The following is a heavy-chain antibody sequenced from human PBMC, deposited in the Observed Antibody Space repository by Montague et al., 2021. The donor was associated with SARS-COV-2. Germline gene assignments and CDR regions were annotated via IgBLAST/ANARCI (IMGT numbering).Heavy chain of an antibody. CDR3: ARVLVVTYYGMDV. CDR1: GFTFSSYE. D-gene: IGHD3-22*01. CDR2: ISSSGSTI. V-gene: IGHV3-48*03. J-gene: IGHJ6*02. Sequence: SLRLSFAASGFTFSSYEMNWVRQAPGKGLEWVSYISSSGSTIYYVDSVKGRFTISRDNAKNSLYLQMNSLRAEDTAVYYCARVLVVTYYGMDVWGQGTTVTVSS.